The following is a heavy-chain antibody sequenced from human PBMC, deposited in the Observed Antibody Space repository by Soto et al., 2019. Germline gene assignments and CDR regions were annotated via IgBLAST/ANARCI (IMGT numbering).Heavy chain of an antibody. CDR2: ISYDGTYK. J-gene: IGHJ6*02. D-gene: IGHD1-26*01. V-gene: IGHV3-30*18. Sequence: QVQLVESGGGVVQPGRSLRLSCEASGFTFSSYGMHWVRQAPGKGLEWLAIISYDGTYKYYADSVRGRFTISRDNSKNTLYLQMNSLRAKDTALYYCAKDSVRATLYYNGMDVWGLGTTVTVSS. CDR1: GFTFSSYG. CDR3: AKDSVRATLYYNGMDV.